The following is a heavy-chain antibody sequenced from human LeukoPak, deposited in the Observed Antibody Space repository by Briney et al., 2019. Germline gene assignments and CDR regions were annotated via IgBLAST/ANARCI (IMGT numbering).Heavy chain of an antibody. CDR1: GFTFNYFA. Sequence: GGSLRLSCASSGFTFNYFAIHWVRQAPGKGLEWVAVTSFDGTNKYYADSVRGRFTISRDNSNKTVYLQMNSLRADDTAVYYCAKGSSNWLDHYYFDFWGQGTLVTVSS. CDR2: TSFDGTNK. J-gene: IGHJ4*02. V-gene: IGHV3-30-3*01. CDR3: AKGSSNWLDHYYFDF. D-gene: IGHD6-13*01.